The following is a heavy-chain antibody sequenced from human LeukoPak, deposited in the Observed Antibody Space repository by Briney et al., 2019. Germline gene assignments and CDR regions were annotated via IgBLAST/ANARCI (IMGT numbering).Heavy chain of an antibody. D-gene: IGHD3-22*01. CDR3: AREKKSYDSSGYLGY. J-gene: IGHJ4*02. V-gene: IGHV1-69*13. CDR1: GGTFSSYA. Sequence: SVKVSCKASGGTFSSYAISWVRQAPGQGLEWMGGIIPIFGTANYAQKFQGRVTITADESTSTAYMELSSLRSEDTAVYYCAREKKSYDSSGYLGYWGQGTLVTVSS. CDR2: IIPIFGTA.